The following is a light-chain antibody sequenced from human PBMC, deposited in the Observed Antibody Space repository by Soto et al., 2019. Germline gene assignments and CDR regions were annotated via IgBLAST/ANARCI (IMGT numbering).Light chain of an antibody. CDR1: SSNIGAGYD. CDR2: GNS. Sequence: QSVLTQPPSVSGAPGQRVTISCTGSSSNIGAGYDVHWYQQVPGTAPKLLIYGNSNRPSGVPDRFSGSKSGTSASLAITWLQAEDEADYYCQSYDSSLSGYVFGTGTKLTVL. V-gene: IGLV1-40*01. CDR3: QSYDSSLSGYV. J-gene: IGLJ1*01.